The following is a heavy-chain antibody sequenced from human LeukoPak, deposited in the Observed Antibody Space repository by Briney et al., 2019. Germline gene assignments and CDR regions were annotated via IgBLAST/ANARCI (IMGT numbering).Heavy chain of an antibody. CDR2: INPNSGGT. J-gene: IGHJ5*02. CDR3: ARDSSSVWTYVHNMYSSGWTGNWFDP. D-gene: IGHD6-19*01. Sequence: ASVKVSCKASGYTFTGYYMHWVRQAPGQGLEWMGWINPNSGGTNYAQKFQGRVTMTRDTSISTAYMELSRLRSDDTAVYYCARDSSSVWTYVHNMYSSGWTGNWFDPWGQGTLVTVSS. CDR1: GYTFTGYY. V-gene: IGHV1-2*02.